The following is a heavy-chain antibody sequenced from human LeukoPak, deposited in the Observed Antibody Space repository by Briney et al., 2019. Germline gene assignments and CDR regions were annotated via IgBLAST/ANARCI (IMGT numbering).Heavy chain of an antibody. J-gene: IGHJ6*03. CDR2: ISCRGGST. CDR1: GFTFSSYA. Sequence: PGGSLRLSCAAAGFTFSSYAMSWVRQAPGKGLEWVSAISCRGGSTYYADSVKGRFTISRDNSKNTLYLQMNSLRAEDTAVYYCAKWGKSYYDILTGYFHPYYYYYYMDVWGKGTTVTVSS. V-gene: IGHV3-23*01. D-gene: IGHD3-9*01. CDR3: AKWGKSYYDILTGYFHPYYYYYYMDV.